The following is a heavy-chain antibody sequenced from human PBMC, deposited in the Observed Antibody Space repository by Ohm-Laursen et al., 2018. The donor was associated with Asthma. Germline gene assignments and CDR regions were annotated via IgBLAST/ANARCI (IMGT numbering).Heavy chain of an antibody. CDR1: GFSFSNYG. CDR3: ARVVGDYYDY. J-gene: IGHJ4*01. D-gene: IGHD4-17*01. V-gene: IGHV3-13*01. CDR2: IGTAGDT. Sequence: GSLRLSCAATGFSFSNYGMHWVRQATGKGLEWVSAIGTAGDTYYPGSVKGRFTISRENAKNSLYLQMNSLRAGDTAVYYCARVVGDYYDYWGQGTLVTVSS.